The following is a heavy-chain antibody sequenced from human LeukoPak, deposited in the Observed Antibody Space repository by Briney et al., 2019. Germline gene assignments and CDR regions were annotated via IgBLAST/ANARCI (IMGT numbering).Heavy chain of an antibody. J-gene: IGHJ4*02. D-gene: IGHD2-15*01. CDR3: AKENRVVGPAFDY. Sequence: GGSLRLSCATSGFTFSRYWMSWVRQAPGKGLEWVANIKEDGSEKYYVDSVKGRFSISRDNSKNTLYLQMNGLRAEETAVYYCAKENRVVGPAFDYWGQGTLVTVSS. V-gene: IGHV3-7*03. CDR1: GFTFSRYW. CDR2: IKEDGSEK.